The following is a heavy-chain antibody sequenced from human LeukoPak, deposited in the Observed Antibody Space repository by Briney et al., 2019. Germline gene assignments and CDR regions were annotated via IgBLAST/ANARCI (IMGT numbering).Heavy chain of an antibody. CDR3: AKVGGSGSYYNTFDY. CDR1: GFTFSSYA. V-gene: IGHV3-23*01. Sequence: GGSLRLSCAAPGFTFSSYAMSWVRQAPGKGLEWVSAMSGSGGTTYYADSVKGRFTISRDNSKNTLYLQMNSLRAEDTAVYYCAKVGGSGSYYNTFDYWGQGTLVTVSS. D-gene: IGHD3-10*01. CDR2: MSGSGGTT. J-gene: IGHJ4*02.